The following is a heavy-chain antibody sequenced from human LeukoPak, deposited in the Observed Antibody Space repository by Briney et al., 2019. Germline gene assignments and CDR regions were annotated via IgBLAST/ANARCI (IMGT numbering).Heavy chain of an antibody. Sequence: ASVKVSCKVSGYTLTELSMHWVRQAPGKGLEWMGGFDPEDGETIYAQKFQGRVTMTEDTSTDTAYMELSSLRSEDTAVYYCANGGYYYYGMDVWGQGTTVTVSS. J-gene: IGHJ6*02. CDR2: FDPEDGET. CDR3: ANGGYYYYGMDV. V-gene: IGHV1-24*01. CDR1: GYTLTELS. D-gene: IGHD4-23*01.